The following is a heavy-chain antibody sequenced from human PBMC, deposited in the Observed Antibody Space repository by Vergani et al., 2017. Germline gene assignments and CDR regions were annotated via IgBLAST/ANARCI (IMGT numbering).Heavy chain of an antibody. V-gene: IGHV1-2*04. Sequence: QVQLVQSGAEVKKPGASVKVSCKASGYTFTGYYMHWVRQAPGQGLEWMGWINPNSGGTNYAQKFQGWVTMTRDTSISTAYMELSRLRSDDTAVYYCAREFGYSYGYVSHYYDGMDVWGQGTTVTVSS. D-gene: IGHD5-18*01. CDR2: INPNSGGT. J-gene: IGHJ6*02. CDR1: GYTFTGYY. CDR3: AREFGYSYGYVSHYYDGMDV.